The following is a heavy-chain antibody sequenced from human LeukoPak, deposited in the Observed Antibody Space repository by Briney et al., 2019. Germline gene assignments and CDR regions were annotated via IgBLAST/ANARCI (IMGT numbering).Heavy chain of an antibody. V-gene: IGHV3-23*01. CDR2: MSGSGGST. Sequence: GGSLTLSCAPSGFTFSTYAMSWVRQVPGEGLEWVSAMSGSGGSTYYADSVKGRFTISRDNSKNRLYLQMNSLRVEDTAAYYCATGADTSMFSPDYWGQGTLVTVSS. CDR3: ATGADTSMFSPDY. D-gene: IGHD5-18*01. J-gene: IGHJ4*02. CDR1: GFTFSTYA.